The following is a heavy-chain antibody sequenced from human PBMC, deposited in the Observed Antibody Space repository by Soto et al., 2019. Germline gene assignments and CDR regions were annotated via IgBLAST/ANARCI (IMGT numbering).Heavy chain of an antibody. D-gene: IGHD5-12*01. V-gene: IGHV4-39*01. CDR2: IYYSGST. Sequence: QLQLQESGPGLVKPSETLSLTCTVSGGSISSSSYYWGWIRQPPGKGLEWIGSIYYSGSTYYNPSLKSRVPISVDTSKDQFSLKLSSVTAADTAVYYCASRRFEGYNYPYYYCGMDVWGQGTTVTVSS. J-gene: IGHJ6*02. CDR3: ASRRFEGYNYPYYYCGMDV. CDR1: GGSISSSSYY.